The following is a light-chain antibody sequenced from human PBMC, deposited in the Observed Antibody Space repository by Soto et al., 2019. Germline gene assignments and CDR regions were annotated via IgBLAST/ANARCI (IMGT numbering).Light chain of an antibody. CDR2: DVN. J-gene: IGLJ3*02. CDR1: SSDVGGCNS. CDR3: GSYTRSSTWV. V-gene: IGLV2-14*03. Sequence: QSALTQPASVSGSPGQSITFSCTGTSSDVGGCNSVSWYQQHPGNAPKLMIYDVNNRPSGVSNRFSGSKSGNTASLTISGLQAEDEAEYYCGSYTRSSTWVFGGGTKLTVL.